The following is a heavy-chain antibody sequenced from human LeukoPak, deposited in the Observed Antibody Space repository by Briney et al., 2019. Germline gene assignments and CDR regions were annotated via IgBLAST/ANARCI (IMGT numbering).Heavy chain of an antibody. V-gene: IGHV1-69*01. D-gene: IGHD6-13*01. Sequence: ASVKVSCKASGGTFSSYAISWVRQAPGQGLEWMGGIIPIFGTANYAQEFQGRVTITADESTSTAYMELSSLRSEDTAVYYCARAVGYSSSWYFGYYFDYWGQGTLVTVSS. CDR2: IIPIFGTA. J-gene: IGHJ4*02. CDR1: GGTFSSYA. CDR3: ARAVGYSSSWYFGYYFDY.